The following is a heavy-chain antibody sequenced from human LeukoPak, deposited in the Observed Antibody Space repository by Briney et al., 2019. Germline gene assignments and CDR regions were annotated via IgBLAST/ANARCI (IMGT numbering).Heavy chain of an antibody. CDR1: GLTFSSHA. J-gene: IGHJ4*02. D-gene: IGHD3-3*01. V-gene: IGHV3-64*02. CDR3: ARGGYYAASDI. Sequence: GGSLRLSCAASGLTFSSHAMHWVRQAPGKGLEYVSAIVSNGGNTYYADSVRGRFTISRHNSKDTVYLQMGSLRPEDTAVYYCARGGYYAASDIWGQGALVTVSS. CDR2: IVSNGGNT.